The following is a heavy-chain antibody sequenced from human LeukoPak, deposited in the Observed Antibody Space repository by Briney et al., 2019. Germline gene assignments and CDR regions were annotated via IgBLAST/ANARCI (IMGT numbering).Heavy chain of an antibody. Sequence: GASVKVSCKASGYTFTSYGISWVRQAPGQGLEWMGWISAYNGNTNYAQKFQGRVTMTRDTSISTAYMELSRLRSDDTAVYYCARDSNCGGDCYLPFDYWGQGTLVTVPS. J-gene: IGHJ4*02. V-gene: IGHV1-18*01. D-gene: IGHD2-21*02. CDR3: ARDSNCGGDCYLPFDY. CDR1: GYTFTSYG. CDR2: ISAYNGNT.